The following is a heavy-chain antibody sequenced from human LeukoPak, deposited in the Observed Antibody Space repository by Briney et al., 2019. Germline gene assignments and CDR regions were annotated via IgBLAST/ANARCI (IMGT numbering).Heavy chain of an antibody. D-gene: IGHD3-10*01. CDR3: ARYYYGSGSTPSNNWFDP. J-gene: IGHJ5*02. V-gene: IGHV4-34*01. CDR1: GGSFSGYY. CDR2: INHSGST. Sequence: SETLSLTCAVYGGSFSGYYWSWIRQPPGKGLEWIGEINHSGSTNYNPSLKSRVTISVDTSKNQFSLKLSSVTAADTAVYYCARYYYGSGSTPSNNWFDPWGQGTLVTVSS.